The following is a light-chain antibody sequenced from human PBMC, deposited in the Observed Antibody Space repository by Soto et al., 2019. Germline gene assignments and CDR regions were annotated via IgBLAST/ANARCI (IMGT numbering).Light chain of an antibody. CDR1: NNL. Sequence: QSVLTQPASVSGSPGQSITISCTGSNNLVSWYQQHPGKAPKVVVYEGTKRPSGVSNRFSGSNSGGTASLTIPGLQAKDEADYFCCSSAPESTYVFGTGTKVTVL. CDR2: EGT. CDR3: CSSAPESTYV. J-gene: IGLJ1*01. V-gene: IGLV2-23*01.